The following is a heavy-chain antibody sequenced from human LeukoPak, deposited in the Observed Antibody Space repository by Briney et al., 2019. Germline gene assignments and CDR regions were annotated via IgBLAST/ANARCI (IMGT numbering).Heavy chain of an antibody. J-gene: IGHJ4*01. CDR2: ISVSGGST. V-gene: IGHV3-23*01. CDR1: GFTFSSVA. Sequence: GGSLPLPCAASGFTFSSVAMSWVRQAPGKGLEWVSVISVSGGSTYYADSVKGRFTISRDNSKNTLYLQMNSLRVEDTAVYYCAKVGGATVPLDNWGPGNPGTVSS. CDR3: AKVGGATVPLDN. D-gene: IGHD4-11*01.